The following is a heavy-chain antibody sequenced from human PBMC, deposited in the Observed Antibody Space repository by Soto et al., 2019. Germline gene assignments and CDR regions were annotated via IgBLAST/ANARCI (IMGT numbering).Heavy chain of an antibody. CDR1: GYSISSGYY. Sequence: ESLCLSCAVSGYSISSGYYWCWIRQPPGEGVEWIVSIYHSGSTYYNPSLKSRVTISVDTSKNQFSLKLSSVTAEDTAVYYCARDPAAAAGGGLYYYGMDVLGQGTKVTVSS. V-gene: IGHV4-38-2*02. D-gene: IGHD6-13*01. J-gene: IGHJ6*02. CDR3: ARDPAAAAGGGLYYYGMDV. CDR2: IYHSGST.